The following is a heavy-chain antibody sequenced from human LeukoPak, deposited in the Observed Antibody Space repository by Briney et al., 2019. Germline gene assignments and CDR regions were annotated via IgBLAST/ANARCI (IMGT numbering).Heavy chain of an antibody. D-gene: IGHD4-17*01. Sequence: ASVKVSCKASGYTFTGYYMHWVRQAPGQGLEWMGWINPNSGGTNYAQKFQGRVTMTRDTSISTAYMELSRLRSDDTAVYYCARVVMGYGDYRGADYYMDVWGKGTTVTVSS. CDR1: GYTFTGYY. V-gene: IGHV1-2*02. CDR3: ARVVMGYGDYRGADYYMDV. CDR2: INPNSGGT. J-gene: IGHJ6*03.